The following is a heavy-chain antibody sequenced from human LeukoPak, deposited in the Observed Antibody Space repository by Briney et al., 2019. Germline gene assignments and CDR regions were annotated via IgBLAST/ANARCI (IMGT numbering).Heavy chain of an antibody. CDR3: ARRSSSEF. V-gene: IGHV5-51*01. CDR2: INPGNSDT. Sequence: GESLKISCKGSGYSFSNYWIGWVRQMPGKGLEWMAIINPGNSDTKYNPAFQSQVTISADKSISTAYLQWSSLKASDSAMYYCARRSSSEFWGQGTLVTVSS. J-gene: IGHJ4*02. CDR1: GYSFSNYW. D-gene: IGHD6-6*01.